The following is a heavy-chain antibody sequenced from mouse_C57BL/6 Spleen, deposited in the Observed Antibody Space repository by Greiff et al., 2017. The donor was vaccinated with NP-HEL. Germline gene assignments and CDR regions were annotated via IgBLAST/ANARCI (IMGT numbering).Heavy chain of an antibody. Sequence: VQLQQSGAELMKPGASVKLSCKATGYTFTGYWIEWVKQRPGHGLEWIGEILPRSGSTNYNEKFKGKATFTADTSSNTAYMQLSSLTTEDSAIYYCAKGEFITTVVARGWFAYWGQGTLVTVSA. CDR1: GYTFTGYW. V-gene: IGHV1-9*01. CDR2: ILPRSGST. CDR3: AKGEFITTVVARGWFAY. D-gene: IGHD1-1*01. J-gene: IGHJ3*01.